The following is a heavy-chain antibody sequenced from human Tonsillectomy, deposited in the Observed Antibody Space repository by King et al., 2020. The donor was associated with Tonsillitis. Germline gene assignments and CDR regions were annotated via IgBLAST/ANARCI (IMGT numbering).Heavy chain of an antibody. V-gene: IGHV3-23*04. CDR2: VMGGGGST. D-gene: IGHD6-19*01. Sequence: VQLVESGGGLVQPGGSLRLSCAASGFTFSSYAMIWVRQAPGKGLDWFSAVMGGGGSTYDADSVKGRFTIARDNSQNTLHLQMNSLRAEDTAVYYCAKDVAVAGGVLYFDYWGQGTLVTVSS. CDR3: AKDVAVAGGVLYFDY. J-gene: IGHJ4*02. CDR1: GFTFSSYA.